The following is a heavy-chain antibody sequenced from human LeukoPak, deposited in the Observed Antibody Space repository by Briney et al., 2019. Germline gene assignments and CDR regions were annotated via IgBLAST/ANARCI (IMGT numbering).Heavy chain of an antibody. D-gene: IGHD6-13*01. CDR3: ARGRAYSSSWYEAWFDP. V-gene: IGHV4-34*01. CDR1: GGSFNGYY. CDR2: INHSGST. J-gene: IGHJ5*02. Sequence: PSETLSLTCAVYGGSFNGYYWSWIRQPPGKGLEWIGEINHSGSTNYNPSLKGRVTISVDTSKNQFSLKLSSVTAADTAVYYCARGRAYSSSWYEAWFDPWGQGTLVTVSS.